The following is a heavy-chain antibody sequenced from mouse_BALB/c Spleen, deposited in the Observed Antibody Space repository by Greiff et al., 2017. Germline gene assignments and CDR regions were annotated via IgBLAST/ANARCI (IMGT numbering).Heavy chain of an antibody. V-gene: IGHV5-6-5*01. CDR2: ISSGGST. J-gene: IGHJ3*01. D-gene: IGHD2-4*01. CDR3: ARGGDYDRGFAY. CDR1: GFTFSSYA. Sequence: EVQVVESGGGLVKPGGSLKLSCAASGFTFSSYAMSWVRQTPEKRLEWVASISSGGSTYYPDSVKGRFTISRDNARNILYLQMSSLRSEDTAMYYCARGGDYDRGFAYWGQGTLVTVSA.